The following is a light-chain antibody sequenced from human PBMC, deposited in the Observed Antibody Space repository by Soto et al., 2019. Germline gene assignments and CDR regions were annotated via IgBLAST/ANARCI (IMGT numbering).Light chain of an antibody. J-gene: IGKJ5*01. CDR1: QGISSD. CDR3: QQFKSYPIT. V-gene: IGKV1-9*01. Sequence: DIQLTQSPSFLSASVGDRVAITCRASQGISSDLAWYQQNPGKAPKLLIYAASTLQNGVPSTSSGSGSGTEFTLTISSLQPEDFGTYYCQQFKSYPITFGQGTRLEIK. CDR2: AAS.